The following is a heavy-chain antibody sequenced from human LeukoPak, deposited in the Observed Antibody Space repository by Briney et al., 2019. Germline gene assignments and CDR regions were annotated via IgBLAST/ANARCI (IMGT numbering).Heavy chain of an antibody. V-gene: IGHV1-69*13. Sequence: ASVKVSCKASGGTFSSYAISWARQAPGQGLEWMGGIIPIFGTANYAQKFQGRVTITADESTSTAYMELSSLRSEDTAVYYCARRGDGSGSYYPYYFDYWGQGTLVTVSS. CDR3: ARRGDGSGSYYPYYFDY. J-gene: IGHJ4*02. CDR2: IIPIFGTA. D-gene: IGHD3-10*01. CDR1: GGTFSSYA.